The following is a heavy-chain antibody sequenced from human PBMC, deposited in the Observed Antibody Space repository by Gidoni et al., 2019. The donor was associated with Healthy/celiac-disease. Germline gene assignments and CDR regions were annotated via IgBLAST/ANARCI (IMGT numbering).Heavy chain of an antibody. CDR1: GFTFSSYG. V-gene: IGHV3-30*18. D-gene: IGHD3-22*01. CDR2: ISYDGSNK. Sequence: QVQLVESGGGVVQPGRSLRPSCAASGFTFSSYGMHWVRQAPGKGLEWVAVISYDGSNKYYADSVKGRFTISRDNSKNTLYLQMNSLRAEDTAVYYCAKDRYYYDSSGPRHGVYYYGMDVWGQGTTVTVSS. CDR3: AKDRYYYDSSGPRHGVYYYGMDV. J-gene: IGHJ6*02.